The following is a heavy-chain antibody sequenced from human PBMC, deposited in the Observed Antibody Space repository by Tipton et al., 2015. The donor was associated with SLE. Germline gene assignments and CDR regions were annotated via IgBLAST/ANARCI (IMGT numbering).Heavy chain of an antibody. J-gene: IGHJ5*02. CDR2: ISYDGSNK. V-gene: IGHV3-30*04. CDR3: AKEVMHDYGGTNWFDP. Sequence: SLRLSCAASGFTFSNYAMHWVRQAPGKGLEWVAVISYDGSNKYYADSVKGRFTISRDNSKNTLYLQMNSLRAEDTAVYYCAKEVMHDYGGTNWFDPWGQGTLVTVSS. CDR1: GFTFSNYA. D-gene: IGHD4-23*01.